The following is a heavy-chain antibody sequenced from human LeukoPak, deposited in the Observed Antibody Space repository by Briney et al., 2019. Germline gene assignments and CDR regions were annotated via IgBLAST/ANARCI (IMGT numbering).Heavy chain of an antibody. Sequence: SETLSLTCTVSGGSISSSSYYWGWIRQPPGKGLEWIGSIYYSGSTYYNPSLKSRVTISVDRSKNQFSLKLSSVTAADTAVYYCARTRGSGSSHYFDYWGQGTLVTVSS. J-gene: IGHJ4*02. CDR1: GGSISSSSYY. D-gene: IGHD3-10*01. CDR3: ARTRGSGSSHYFDY. CDR2: IYYSGST. V-gene: IGHV4-39*07.